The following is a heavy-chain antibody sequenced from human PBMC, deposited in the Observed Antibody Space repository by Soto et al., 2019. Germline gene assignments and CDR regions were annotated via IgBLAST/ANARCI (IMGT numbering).Heavy chain of an antibody. CDR2: INHSGST. V-gene: IGHV4-34*01. J-gene: IGHJ6*02. CDR1: GGSFSGYY. CDR3: ARGLRPYDILTRYSTGGMDV. Sequence: SETLSLTCAVYGGSFSGYYWSWIRQPPGKGLEWIGEINHSGSTNYNPSLKSRVTISVDTSKNQFSLKLSSVTAADTAVYYCARGLRPYDILTRYSTGGMDVWGQGTTVTLSS. D-gene: IGHD3-9*01.